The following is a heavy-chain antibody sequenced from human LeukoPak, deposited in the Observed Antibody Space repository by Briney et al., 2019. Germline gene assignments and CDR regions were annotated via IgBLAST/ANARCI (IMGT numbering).Heavy chain of an antibody. Sequence: NPSETLSLTCTVSGGSISSYYWSWIRQPPGKGLEWIGYIYYSGSTNYNPSLKSRVTISVDTSRNQFSLKLSSVTAADTAVYFCARGANSGYDRGPFDYWGQGTLVTVSS. V-gene: IGHV4-59*01. J-gene: IGHJ4*02. CDR2: IYYSGST. D-gene: IGHD5-12*01. CDR1: GGSISSYY. CDR3: ARGANSGYDRGPFDY.